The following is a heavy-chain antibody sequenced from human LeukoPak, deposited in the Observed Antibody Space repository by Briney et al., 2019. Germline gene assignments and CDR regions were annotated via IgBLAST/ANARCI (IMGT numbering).Heavy chain of an antibody. Sequence: SETLSLPCTVSVGSISSYYWSWIRQPPGKGLEWIGYIYYSGSTNYNPSLKSRVTISVDTSKNQFSLKLSSVTAADTAVYYCARVPGDYGLDYWGQGTLVTVSS. J-gene: IGHJ4*02. CDR2: IYYSGST. CDR3: ARVPGDYGLDY. D-gene: IGHD4-17*01. CDR1: VGSISSYY. V-gene: IGHV4-59*01.